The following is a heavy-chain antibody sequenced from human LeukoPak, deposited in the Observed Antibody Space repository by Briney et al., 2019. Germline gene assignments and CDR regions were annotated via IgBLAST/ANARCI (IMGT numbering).Heavy chain of an antibody. Sequence: SETLSLTCTVSGGSISSYYWSWIRQPPGKGLEWIGYIYYSGSTNYNPSLKSRVTISVDTSKNQFSLKLSSVTAADTAVYYCARSHSSSRYYYFDYWGQGTLVTVSS. D-gene: IGHD6-13*01. CDR2: IYYSGST. CDR1: GGSISSYY. V-gene: IGHV4-59*01. CDR3: ARSHSSSRYYYFDY. J-gene: IGHJ4*02.